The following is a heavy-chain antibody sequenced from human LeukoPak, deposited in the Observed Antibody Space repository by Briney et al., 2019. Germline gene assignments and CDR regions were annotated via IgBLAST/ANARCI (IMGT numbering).Heavy chain of an antibody. Sequence: ASVKVSCKASGGTFSSYAISWVRQAPGQGLEWMGWISAYNGNTNYAQKLQGRVTMTTDTSTSTAYMELRSLRSDDTAVYYCARDLSGSSSWYFTEPRPYYFDYWGQGTLVTVSS. V-gene: IGHV1-18*01. CDR2: ISAYNGNT. CDR3: ARDLSGSSSWYFTEPRPYYFDY. CDR1: GGTFSSYA. D-gene: IGHD6-13*01. J-gene: IGHJ4*02.